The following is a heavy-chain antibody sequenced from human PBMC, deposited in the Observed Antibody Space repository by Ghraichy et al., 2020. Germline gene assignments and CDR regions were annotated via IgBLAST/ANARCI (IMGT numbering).Heavy chain of an antibody. Sequence: GSLRLSCAVYGGSFSDYDWTWIRQPPGKGLEWIGEINDSGSIDYNASLKSRVSISLDTSKNQFSLKLSSGTAADTAVYFCARVVFSNNGTPVHCFDPWGQGTLVIVSS. V-gene: IGHV4-34*01. D-gene: IGHD3-3*02. J-gene: IGHJ5*02. CDR1: GGSFSDYD. CDR3: ARVVFSNNGTPVHCFDP. CDR2: INDSGSI.